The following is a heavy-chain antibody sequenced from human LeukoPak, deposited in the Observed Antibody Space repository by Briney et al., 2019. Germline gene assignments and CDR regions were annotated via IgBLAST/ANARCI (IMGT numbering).Heavy chain of an antibody. CDR1: GGSISSYY. Sequence: PSETLSLACTVSGGSISSYYWSWIRQPAGKGLEWIGRIYTSGSTNYTPSLKSRVTMSVDTSKNQFSLKLSSVTAADTAVYYCAREREYDFWSGLFDYWGQGTLVTVSS. CDR3: AREREYDFWSGLFDY. CDR2: IYTSGST. D-gene: IGHD3-3*01. V-gene: IGHV4-4*07. J-gene: IGHJ4*02.